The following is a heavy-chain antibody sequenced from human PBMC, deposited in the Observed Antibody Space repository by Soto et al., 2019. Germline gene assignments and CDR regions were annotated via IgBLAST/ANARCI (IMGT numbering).Heavy chain of an antibody. Sequence: QVQLVESGGGVVQPGRSLRLSCAASGFTFSSYGMHWVRQAPGKGLEWVAVISYDGINKYYADSVKGRFTISRDNSKNTLYLQMNSLRAEDTAVYYCAKEEWLLWFGELGPGSFDYWGQGTLVTVSS. D-gene: IGHD3-10*01. V-gene: IGHV3-30*18. CDR1: GFTFSSYG. CDR3: AKEEWLLWFGELGPGSFDY. CDR2: ISYDGINK. J-gene: IGHJ4*02.